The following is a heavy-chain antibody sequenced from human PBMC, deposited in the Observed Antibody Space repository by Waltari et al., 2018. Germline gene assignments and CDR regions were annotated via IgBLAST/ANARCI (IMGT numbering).Heavy chain of an antibody. CDR1: GFTLSNSW. CDR3: ARDGSPPLFQSLDY. CDR2: IKEDGSYT. Sequence: EVQLVESGGGLVQPGGSLRLSWGASGFTLSNSWMSWVRQAPGKGLEWVANIKEDGSYTYYMDSVKGRFTISRDTARNSLYLQMNGLRAEDTAVYYCARDGSPPLFQSLDYWGQGTLVTVSS. V-gene: IGHV3-7*01. J-gene: IGHJ4*02.